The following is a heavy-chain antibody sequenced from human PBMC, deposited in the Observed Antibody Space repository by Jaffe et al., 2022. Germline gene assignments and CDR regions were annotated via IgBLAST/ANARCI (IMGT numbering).Heavy chain of an antibody. CDR2: IYHSGST. Sequence: QVQLQESGPGLVKPSGTLSLTCAVSGGSISSSNWWSWVRQPPGKGLEWIGEIYHSGSTNYNPSLKSRVTISVDKSKNQFSLKLSSVTAADTAVYYCARGGEGYYYGSGSYYLDYWGQGTLVTVSS. CDR3: ARGGEGYYYGSGSYYLDY. V-gene: IGHV4-4*02. CDR1: GGSISSSNW. D-gene: IGHD3-10*01. J-gene: IGHJ4*02.